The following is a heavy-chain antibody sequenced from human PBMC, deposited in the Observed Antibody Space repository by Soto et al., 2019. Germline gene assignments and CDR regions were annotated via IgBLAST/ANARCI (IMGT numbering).Heavy chain of an antibody. D-gene: IGHD6-6*01. Sequence: QVQLVESGGGVVQPGRSLRLSCAASGFTFSSYGMHWVRQAPGKGLEWVAVIWYDGSNKYYADSVKGRFTISRDNSKNTLYMQMNSLRAEDTAVYYCARDKSSSFFYYYYGMDVWGQGTTVTVSS. J-gene: IGHJ6*02. CDR2: IWYDGSNK. CDR3: ARDKSSSFFYYYYGMDV. CDR1: GFTFSSYG. V-gene: IGHV3-33*01.